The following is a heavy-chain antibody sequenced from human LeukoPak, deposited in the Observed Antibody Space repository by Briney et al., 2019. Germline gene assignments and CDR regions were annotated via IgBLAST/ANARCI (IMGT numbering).Heavy chain of an antibody. D-gene: IGHD3-9*01. Sequence: EASVKVSCKASGGTFSSYAISWVRQAPGQGLEWMGGIIPIFGTANYAQKFQGRVTITADESTSTAYMELSSLRSEDTAVYYCARVGDYDILTGYYNDAFDIWGQGTMVTVSS. J-gene: IGHJ3*02. CDR1: GGTFSSYA. CDR3: ARVGDYDILTGYYNDAFDI. CDR2: IIPIFGTA. V-gene: IGHV1-69*13.